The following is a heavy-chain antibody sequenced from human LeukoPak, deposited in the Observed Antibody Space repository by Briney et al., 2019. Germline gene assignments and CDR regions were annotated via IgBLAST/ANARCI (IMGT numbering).Heavy chain of an antibody. V-gene: IGHV4-4*07. D-gene: IGHD6-13*01. CDR1: GGSISSHY. CDR2: IYTSGST. CDR3: ARDLAAAGTPYWYFDL. J-gene: IGHJ2*01. Sequence: PSETLSLTCTVSGGSISSHYWSWIRQPAGKGLEWIGRIYTSGSTYYNPSLKSRVTMSVDTSKNQFSLKLSSVTAADTAVYYCARDLAAAGTPYWYFDLWGRGTLVTVSS.